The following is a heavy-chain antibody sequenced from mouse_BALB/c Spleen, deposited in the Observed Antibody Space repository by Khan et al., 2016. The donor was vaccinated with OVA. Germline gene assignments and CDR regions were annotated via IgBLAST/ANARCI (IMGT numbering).Heavy chain of an antibody. D-gene: IGHD2-12*01. CDR2: IWSDGST. J-gene: IGHJ3*01. CDR3: ARNSYRYDFTY. V-gene: IGHV2-2*01. CDR1: GCSLITYG. Sequence: VQLQESGPGLVQPSQSLSITCTVSGCSLITYGVHWVRQSPGKGLEWLGVIWSDGSTDYNAAFISRLSITKDNSKSQVFFKMNSLQADDTAIYYCARNSYRYDFTYWGRGTLVTVSA.